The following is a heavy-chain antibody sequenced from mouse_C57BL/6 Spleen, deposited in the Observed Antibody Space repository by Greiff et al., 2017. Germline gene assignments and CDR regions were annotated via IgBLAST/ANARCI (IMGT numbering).Heavy chain of an antibody. CDR3: ARFGGEGEWFAY. CDR1: GYTFTSYW. J-gene: IGHJ3*01. V-gene: IGHV1-52*01. CDR2: IDPSDSET. Sequence: QVQLQQPGAELVRPGSSVKLSCKASGYTFTSYWMHWVKQRPIQGLEWIGNIDPSDSETHYNQKFKDKATLTVAKSSSTAYMQLSSLTSEDSAVYYCARFGGEGEWFAYWGQGTLVTVSA. D-gene: IGHD3-1*01.